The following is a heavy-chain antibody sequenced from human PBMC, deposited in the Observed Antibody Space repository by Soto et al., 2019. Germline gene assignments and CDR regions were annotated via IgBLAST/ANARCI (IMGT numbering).Heavy chain of an antibody. CDR2: IYTGGST. CDR1: GFTVSSNF. CDR3: ARGGPTYWFDP. D-gene: IGHD1-1*01. V-gene: IGHV3-53*01. J-gene: IGHJ5*02. Sequence: ESGGGLIQPGGSLRLSCAASGFTVSSNFMTWVRRAPGKGLEWVSVIYTGGSTYYTDSVKGRFTISRDNFKNTVYLHMNSLRAEDTALYYCARGGPTYWFDPWGQGTLVTVSS.